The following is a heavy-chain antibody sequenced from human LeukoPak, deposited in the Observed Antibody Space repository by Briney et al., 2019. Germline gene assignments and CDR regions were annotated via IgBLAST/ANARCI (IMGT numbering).Heavy chain of an antibody. CDR2: ISSSSSYI. Sequence: PGGSLRLSCAASGFTFSGYSMNWVRQAPGKGLEWVSSISSSSSYIYYADSVKGRFTISRDNAKNSLYLQMNSLRAEDTAVYYCARDYYDSSGYCEFDYWGQGTLVTVSS. CDR1: GFTFSGYS. D-gene: IGHD3-22*01. J-gene: IGHJ4*02. V-gene: IGHV3-21*01. CDR3: ARDYYDSSGYCEFDY.